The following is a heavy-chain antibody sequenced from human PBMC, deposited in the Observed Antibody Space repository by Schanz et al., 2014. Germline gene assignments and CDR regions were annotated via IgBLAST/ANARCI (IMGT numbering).Heavy chain of an antibody. CDR3: ARAPTAYCSDTSCLGTPFDY. J-gene: IGHJ4*02. CDR1: GYTFVSYS. CDR2: INPSGGGT. Sequence: QVQLVESGAEVKKPGASVKVSCEASGYTFVSYSMHWVRQAPGQGLEWMGIINPSGGGTSYALRFQDRVTVTRDTSRSTVYMELSSLRSEDTAVYYCARAPTAYCSDTSCLGTPFDYWGQGTLVTVSS. V-gene: IGHV1-46*03. D-gene: IGHD2-2*01.